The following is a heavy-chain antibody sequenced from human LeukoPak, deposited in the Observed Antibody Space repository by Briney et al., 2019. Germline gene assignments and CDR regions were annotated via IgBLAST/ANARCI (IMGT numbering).Heavy chain of an antibody. D-gene: IGHD3-10*01. V-gene: IGHV3-64*01. CDR1: GFTFSSYA. CDR3: ARAGNHGSGHYYYYYMDV. J-gene: IGHJ6*03. CDR2: ISSNGGST. Sequence: GGSLRLSCAASGFTFSSYAMHWVRQAPGKGLEYVSAISSNGGSTYYANPVKGRFTISRDNSKNTLYLQMGSLRAEDMAVYYCARAGNHGSGHYYYYYMDVWGKGTTVTVSS.